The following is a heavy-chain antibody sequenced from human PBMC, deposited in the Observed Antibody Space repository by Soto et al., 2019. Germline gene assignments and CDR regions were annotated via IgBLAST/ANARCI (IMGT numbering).Heavy chain of an antibody. Sequence: EVKLVESGGGLVQPGGSLRLSCVASGFTLSSHWMSWVRQAPGKGLEWVANIKEDGSAMFYVDSVKGRFTISRDNAKNSLFLQMDRLRVEDTAVYYCVRTPYDQWGQGTLVTVSS. CDR1: GFTLSSHW. J-gene: IGHJ4*02. CDR2: IKEDGSAM. V-gene: IGHV3-7*01. CDR3: VRTPYDQ.